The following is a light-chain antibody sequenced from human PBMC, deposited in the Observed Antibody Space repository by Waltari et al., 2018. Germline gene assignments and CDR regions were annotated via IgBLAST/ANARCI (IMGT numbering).Light chain of an antibody. Sequence: EIVMTQSPATLSVSPGERATLSCRASQSVSSNLAWYQRKPCQAPRLLIYGASSRATGIPARFSGSGSGTEFTLTISSLQSEDFAVYYCQQYNDWPPWTFGQGTKVEI. CDR1: QSVSSN. CDR2: GAS. V-gene: IGKV3-15*01. CDR3: QQYNDWPPWT. J-gene: IGKJ1*01.